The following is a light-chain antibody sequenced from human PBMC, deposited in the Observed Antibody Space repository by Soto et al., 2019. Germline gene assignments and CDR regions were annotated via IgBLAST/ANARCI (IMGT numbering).Light chain of an antibody. Sequence: DIQMTQSPSSLSASLGDRVTVSCRASQGISTFLSWYQVKPGKAPQLLIYATSTLQPGVPSRFSGNGSGTDFTLIISSLQPEDFASYYCQQCYSTHRTFGQGTKLEIK. CDR3: QQCYSTHRT. V-gene: IGKV1-39*01. J-gene: IGKJ2*01. CDR1: QGISTF. CDR2: ATS.